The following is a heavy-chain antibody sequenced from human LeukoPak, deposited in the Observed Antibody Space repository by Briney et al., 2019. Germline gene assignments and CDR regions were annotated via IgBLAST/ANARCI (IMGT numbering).Heavy chain of an antibody. CDR3: TREDY. Sequence: ASVKVSCKTSGYTFTGYYIHWVRQAPGQGLEWMGWINANSGGTIYAQKFQGRVTMTRDTSISTAYMELTSLTSDDTAVYYCTREDYWGRGTLVTVSS. CDR2: INANSGGT. CDR1: GYTFTGYY. J-gene: IGHJ4*02. V-gene: IGHV1-2*02.